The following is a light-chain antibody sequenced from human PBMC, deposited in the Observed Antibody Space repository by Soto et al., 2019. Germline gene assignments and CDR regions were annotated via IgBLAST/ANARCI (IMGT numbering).Light chain of an antibody. Sequence: DIQMTQSPSCLSAFVGDRVTITCQASQDISNYLNWYQHKPGKAPKLLIYDASNLETGVPSRFSGSGSGTDFTFTISSLQPEDIATYYCQQCDNLPLTFGGGTKV. CDR1: QDISNY. V-gene: IGKV1-33*01. CDR3: QQCDNLPLT. CDR2: DAS. J-gene: IGKJ4*01.